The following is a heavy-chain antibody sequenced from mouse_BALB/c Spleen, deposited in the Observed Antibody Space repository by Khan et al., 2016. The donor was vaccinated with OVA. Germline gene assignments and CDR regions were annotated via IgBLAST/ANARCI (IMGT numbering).Heavy chain of an antibody. Sequence: QVRLQQSGAELARPGASVKLSCKASGYTFTDFYINWVKQRTGQGLEWIGEINPGSGDIYYNEKFKGKATLTADKSSSTAYMQLSSLTSEDSAVYFWARRNYFGYTFAYWGQGTLVTVSA. V-gene: IGHV1-77*01. J-gene: IGHJ3*01. CDR1: GYTFTDFY. CDR3: ARRNYFGYTFAY. CDR2: INPGSGDI. D-gene: IGHD1-2*01.